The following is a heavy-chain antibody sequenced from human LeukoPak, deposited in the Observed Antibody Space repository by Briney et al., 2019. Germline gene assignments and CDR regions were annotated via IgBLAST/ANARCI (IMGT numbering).Heavy chain of an antibody. V-gene: IGHV5-51*01. CDR2: IYPGDSDT. CDR3: ARAADRGYDFWSGYFGWFDP. J-gene: IGHJ5*02. D-gene: IGHD3-3*01. CDR1: GYSFTSYW. Sequence: GESLKISCKGSGYSFTSYWIGWVRQMPGKGLEWMGIIYPGDSDTRYSPSFQGQVTISADKSISTAYLQWSSLKASDTAMYYCARAADRGYDFWSGYFGWFDPWGQGTLVTVSS.